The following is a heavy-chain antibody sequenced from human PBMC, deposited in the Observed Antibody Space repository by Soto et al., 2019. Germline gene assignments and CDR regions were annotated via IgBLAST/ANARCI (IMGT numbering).Heavy chain of an antibody. J-gene: IGHJ6*02. D-gene: IGHD5-18*01. CDR3: ARDATAYYYYGMDV. V-gene: IGHV3-30-3*01. CDR2: ISYDGSNK. Sequence: QVQLVESGGGVVQPGRSLRLSCAASGFTFSSYAMHWVRQAPGKGLEWVAVISYDGSNKYYADSVKGRFTISRDNSKNTLYLQMNSLRAEDTAVYYCARDATAYYYYGMDVWGQGTTVTVSS. CDR1: GFTFSSYA.